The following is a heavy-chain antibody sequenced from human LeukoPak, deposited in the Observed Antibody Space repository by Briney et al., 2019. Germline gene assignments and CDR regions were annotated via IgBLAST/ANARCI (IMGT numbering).Heavy chain of an antibody. CDR2: IIPIFGTA. J-gene: IGHJ5*02. Sequence: GASVKVSCKASGGTFSSYAISWVRQAPGQGLEWMGGIIPIFGTANYAQKFQGRVTITADGSTSTAYMELSSLRSEDTAVYYCARDSAAMTSYNWFDPWGQGTLVTVSS. CDR1: GGTFSSYA. V-gene: IGHV1-69*13. D-gene: IGHD5-18*01. CDR3: ARDSAAMTSYNWFDP.